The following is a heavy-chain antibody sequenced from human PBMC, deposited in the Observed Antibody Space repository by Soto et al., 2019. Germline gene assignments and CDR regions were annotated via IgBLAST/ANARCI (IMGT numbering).Heavy chain of an antibody. Sequence: EVQLVESGGGLVQLGGPLRLSCAASGFTFRGSAIHWVRQPPGKGLEWLGLIRSKANNYATAYGASVKGRFTISRDDSKNTAYLQMNSLKTEDTAIYYCSRQMFSPDNHWGQGTLVTVSS. CDR3: SRQMFSPDNH. D-gene: IGHD3-10*02. V-gene: IGHV3-73*01. CDR1: GFTFRGSA. CDR2: IRSKANNYAT. J-gene: IGHJ5*02.